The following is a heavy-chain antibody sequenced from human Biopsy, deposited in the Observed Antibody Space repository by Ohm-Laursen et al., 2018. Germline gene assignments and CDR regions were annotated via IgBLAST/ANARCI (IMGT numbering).Heavy chain of an antibody. D-gene: IGHD3-22*01. CDR1: GGDINNYY. Sequence: GTLSLTCNVSGGDINNYYWSWIRQPAGKGLEWIGRIYPGGSTNYNPSLKSRVTMSVDPSKKQLSLRLRSVSAADTAMYYCASVVLGPTNDAFDLWGQGTMVVVSS. J-gene: IGHJ3*01. CDR2: IYPGGST. V-gene: IGHV4-4*07. CDR3: ASVVLGPTNDAFDL.